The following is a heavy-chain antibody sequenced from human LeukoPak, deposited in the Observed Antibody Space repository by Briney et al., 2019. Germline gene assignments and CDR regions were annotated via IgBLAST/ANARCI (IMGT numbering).Heavy chain of an antibody. D-gene: IGHD3-22*01. V-gene: IGHV4-34*01. CDR2: INHSGST. Sequence: SETLSLTCAVYGGSLSGYYWSWIRQPPGKGLEWIGEINHSGSTNYNPSLKSRVTISVDTSKNQFSLKLSSVTAADTAVYYCARHSYYYDSSGTTLYYFDYWGQGTLVTVSS. CDR1: GGSLSGYY. J-gene: IGHJ4*02. CDR3: ARHSYYYDSSGTTLYYFDY.